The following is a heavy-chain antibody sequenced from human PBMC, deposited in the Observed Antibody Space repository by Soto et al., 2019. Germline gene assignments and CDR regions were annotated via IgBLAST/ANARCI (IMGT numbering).Heavy chain of an antibody. Sequence: QVQLQEAGPGLVKPSQTLSFTCSVSGGSFSSGTYYWTWIRQPPGKGLEWIGYVYYSGSTYYNPSLKSRLTIAVDTSKNQSALKLSSVTASDTAVYYCARMRRPDDSNAYSFYYWGQGTLVTVAS. D-gene: IGHD3-22*01. V-gene: IGHV4-30-4*01. CDR1: GGSFSSGTYY. CDR3: ARMRRPDDSNAYSFYY. CDR2: VYYSGST. J-gene: IGHJ4*02.